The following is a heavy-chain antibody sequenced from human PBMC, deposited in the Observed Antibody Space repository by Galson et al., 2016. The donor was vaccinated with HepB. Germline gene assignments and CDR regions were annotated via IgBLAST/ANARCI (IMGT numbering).Heavy chain of an antibody. J-gene: IGHJ4*02. D-gene: IGHD6-19*01. V-gene: IGHV2-5*02. Sequence: PALVKPTQTLTLTCTFSGFSLRNSGGGVGWIRQPPGKALEWLALIYWDDDKRYSPSLKRRLTITKDTSQNQVVLKMTNMDPVDTATYYCAHRNIAVAAMPFDYWGQGTLVAVSS. CDR2: IYWDDDK. CDR1: GFSLRNSGGG. CDR3: AHRNIAVAAMPFDY.